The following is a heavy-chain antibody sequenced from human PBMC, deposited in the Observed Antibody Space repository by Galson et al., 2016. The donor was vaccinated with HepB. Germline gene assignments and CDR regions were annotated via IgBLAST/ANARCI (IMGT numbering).Heavy chain of an antibody. CDR1: EFTFSSYA. J-gene: IGHJ4*02. CDR2: ISHNGVGT. CDR3: AKDLWTGQQLAYYFDY. V-gene: IGHV3-23*01. D-gene: IGHD6-13*01. Sequence: SLRLSCAASEFTFSSYAMSWVRQAPGKGLEWVSCISHNGVGTFYADSVKGRFTISRDNSKNMVYLQMNSLGAEDTAVYYCAKDLWTGQQLAYYFDYWGQGTLVTVSS.